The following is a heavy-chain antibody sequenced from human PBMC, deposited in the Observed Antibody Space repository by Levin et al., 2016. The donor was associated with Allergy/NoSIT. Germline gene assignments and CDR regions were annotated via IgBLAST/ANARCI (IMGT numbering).Heavy chain of an antibody. CDR1: GFTFSSYA. Sequence: GGSLRLSCAASGFTFSSYAIHWVRQAPGKGLEWVAVISYDGGNKYYADSVKGRFTISRDNSKNTLYLQMNSLRAEDTAVYYCATDRYRPWYDSSRDAFDIWGQGTMVTVSS. CDR3: ATDRYRPWYDSSRDAFDI. J-gene: IGHJ3*02. D-gene: IGHD3-22*01. V-gene: IGHV3-30*04. CDR2: ISYDGGNK.